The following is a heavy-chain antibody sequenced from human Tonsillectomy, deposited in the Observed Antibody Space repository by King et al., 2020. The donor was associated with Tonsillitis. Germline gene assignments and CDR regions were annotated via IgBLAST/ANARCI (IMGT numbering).Heavy chain of an antibody. Sequence: VQLVESGAEVKKPGASVKVSCKASGYTFTSYGISWVRQAPGQGLEWMGWISAYNGNTNYAQKLQGRVTMTTDTSSSTAYMELRSLRSDDTAVYYCARDPGYLAYCGGDCSQLPDYWGQGTLVTVSS. CDR1: GYTFTSYG. V-gene: IGHV1-18*01. J-gene: IGHJ4*02. D-gene: IGHD2-21*02. CDR2: ISAYNGNT. CDR3: ARDPGYLAYCGGDCSQLPDY.